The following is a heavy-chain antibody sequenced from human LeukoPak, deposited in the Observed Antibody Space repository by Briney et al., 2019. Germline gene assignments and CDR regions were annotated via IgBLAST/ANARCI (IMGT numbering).Heavy chain of an antibody. CDR2: ISGSGSST. Sequence: GGSLRLSCTASGFTFSSFAMTWVRQAPGKGLEWVSVISGSGSSTYYADSVEGRFTISRDNSKNTVYLQVNSLRVEDTAIYYCAKVIGARPFDPWGQGTLVTVSS. D-gene: IGHD6-6*01. CDR1: GFTFSSFA. CDR3: AKVIGARPFDP. V-gene: IGHV3-23*01. J-gene: IGHJ5*02.